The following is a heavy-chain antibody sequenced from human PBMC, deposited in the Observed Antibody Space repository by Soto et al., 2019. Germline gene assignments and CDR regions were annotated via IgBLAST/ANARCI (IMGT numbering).Heavy chain of an antibody. V-gene: IGHV4-59*01. J-gene: IGHJ4*02. D-gene: IGHD4-17*01. Sequence: PEETLSLTCSVSGDSMTGANWGWFRQSPEKGLEWIGYIDYSGSTNYNPSLRSRITITIDTSSNQFSLNLASVTAADAAVYYCTRARYGDHFDSWGQGTLVTVSS. CDR1: GDSMTGAN. CDR3: TRARYGDHFDS. CDR2: IDYSGST.